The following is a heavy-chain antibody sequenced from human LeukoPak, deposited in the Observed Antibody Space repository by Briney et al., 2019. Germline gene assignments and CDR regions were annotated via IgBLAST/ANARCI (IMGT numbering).Heavy chain of an antibody. CDR2: VDHSGRT. D-gene: IGHD3-10*01. V-gene: IGHV4-34*01. CDR1: GGSFSGHF. CDR3: ARRRGSLSGAVIYYYYGLDV. Sequence: SETLSLTCAVYGGSFSGHFWSWIRQSPGQGLEWNGEVDHSGRTNYNPSFKSRVTISVGNSNNQFFLSLTSVTAADTAIYYCARRRGSLSGAVIYYYYGLDVWGQGTTVIVSS. J-gene: IGHJ6*02.